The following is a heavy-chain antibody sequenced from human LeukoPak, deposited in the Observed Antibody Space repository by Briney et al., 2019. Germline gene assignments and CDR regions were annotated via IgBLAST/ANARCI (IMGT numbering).Heavy chain of an antibody. CDR2: ISYDGSNK. D-gene: IGHD2-21*02. V-gene: IGHV3-30-3*01. Sequence: TGRSLRLSCAASGFTFSSYAMHWVRQAPGKGLEWVAVISYDGSNKYYADSVKGRFTISRDNSKNTLYLQMNSLRAEDTAVYYCARGAVDCPDYWGQGTLVTVSS. CDR3: ARGAVDCPDY. J-gene: IGHJ4*02. CDR1: GFTFSSYA.